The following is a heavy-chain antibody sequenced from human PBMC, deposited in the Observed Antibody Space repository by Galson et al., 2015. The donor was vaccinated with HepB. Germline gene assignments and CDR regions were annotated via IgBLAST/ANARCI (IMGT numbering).Heavy chain of an antibody. CDR1: GYTFTSYG. D-gene: IGHD3-3*01. V-gene: IGHV1-18*01. Sequence: TVKVSCKASGYTFTSYGISWVRQAPGQGLEWMGWISAYNGNTNYAQKLQGRVTMTTDTSTSTAYMELRSLRSDDTAVYYCARGITIFGVVYYMDVWGKGTTVTVSS. J-gene: IGHJ6*03. CDR3: ARGITIFGVVYYMDV. CDR2: ISAYNGNT.